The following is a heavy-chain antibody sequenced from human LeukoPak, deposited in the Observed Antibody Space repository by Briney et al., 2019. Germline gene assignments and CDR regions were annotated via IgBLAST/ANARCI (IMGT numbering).Heavy chain of an antibody. Sequence: GGSLRLSCAASGFTFSSYWMSWVRQAPGKGLEWVANIKKDGSEKEYVDSVKGRFTISRDNAENSLYLQMNSLRAEDTAVYYCAREGGSGWYSGWFDPWGQGTLVTVSS. CDR1: GFTFSSYW. D-gene: IGHD6-19*01. CDR2: IKKDGSEK. CDR3: AREGGSGWYSGWFDP. V-gene: IGHV3-7*01. J-gene: IGHJ5*02.